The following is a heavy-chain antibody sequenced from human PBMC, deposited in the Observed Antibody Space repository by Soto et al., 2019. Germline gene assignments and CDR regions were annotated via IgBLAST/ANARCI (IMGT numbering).Heavy chain of an antibody. CDR3: ASRPTAMVTEGDY. CDR2: IIPIFGTA. Sequence: ASVKVSCKASGGTFSSYAISWVRQAPGQGLEWMGGIIPIFGTANYAQKFQGRVTITADESTSTAYMELSSLRSEDTAVYYCASRPTAMVTEGDYWGQGTLVTVSS. CDR1: GGTFSSYA. D-gene: IGHD5-18*01. V-gene: IGHV1-69*13. J-gene: IGHJ4*02.